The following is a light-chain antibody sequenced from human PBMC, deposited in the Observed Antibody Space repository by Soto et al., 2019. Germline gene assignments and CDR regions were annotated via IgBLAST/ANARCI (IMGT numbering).Light chain of an antibody. Sequence: DIQMTQSPSSVSASVGDRVTITCRASQDIDTWLAWYQQKPAKAPKRLIYAASSLQSGVPSRFSGSGSGTEFTLTISSLQPEDSATYFCLQHNTYPRTFGQGTKVDIK. CDR3: LQHNTYPRT. V-gene: IGKV1-17*03. CDR1: QDIDTW. CDR2: AAS. J-gene: IGKJ1*01.